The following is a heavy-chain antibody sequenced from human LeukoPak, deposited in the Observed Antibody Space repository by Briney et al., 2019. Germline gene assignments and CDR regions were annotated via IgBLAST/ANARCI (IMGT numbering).Heavy chain of an antibody. Sequence: ASVKVSCKASGYGFTTYAVYWVRQAPGQRLEWMGWINDGNGNTKYSQKFQGRVTMTRDTSASTAYMELSSLRFGDTAVYYCASDGFDIWGQGTMVTVSS. J-gene: IGHJ3*02. CDR1: GYGFTTYA. CDR3: ASDGFDI. CDR2: INDGNGNT. V-gene: IGHV1-3*01.